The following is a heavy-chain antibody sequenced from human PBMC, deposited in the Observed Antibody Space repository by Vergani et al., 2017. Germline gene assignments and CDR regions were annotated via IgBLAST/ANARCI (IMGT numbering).Heavy chain of an antibody. V-gene: IGHV4-61*02. CDR1: GGSINSHNYY. J-gene: IGHJ4*02. CDR3: ARGSGLGGSCYKHRFDS. CDR2: IHTSGNT. Sequence: QVQLQESGPGLVKPSQTLSLTCTVSGGSINSHNYYWSWIRQPAGKGLEWIGRIHTSGNTNYNPSLKSRVTMSEDTSKNQFSLNLASVTAVDTAVYFCARGSGLGGSCYKHRFDSWGQGILVTVSS. D-gene: IGHD2-15*01.